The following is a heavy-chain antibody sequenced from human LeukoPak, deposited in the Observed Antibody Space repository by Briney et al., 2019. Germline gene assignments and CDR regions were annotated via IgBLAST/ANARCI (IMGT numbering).Heavy chain of an antibody. CDR3: AKASPPHYDILTGYISPPPYYYYYGMDV. CDR1: GVTFSSYG. Sequence: GGSLRLSCAASGVTFSSYGMHWVRQAPGKGLEWVAVISYDGSNKYYADSVKGRFTISRDNSKKTLYLQMNSLRAEDTAVYYCAKASPPHYDILTGYISPPPYYYYYGMDVWGQGTTVTVSS. CDR2: ISYDGSNK. D-gene: IGHD3-9*01. V-gene: IGHV3-30*18. J-gene: IGHJ6*02.